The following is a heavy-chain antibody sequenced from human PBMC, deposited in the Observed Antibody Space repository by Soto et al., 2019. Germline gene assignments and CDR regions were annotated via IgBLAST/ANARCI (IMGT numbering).Heavy chain of an antibody. D-gene: IGHD1-26*01. J-gene: IGHJ5*02. CDR3: ARSGFP. Sequence: QVQLQESGPGLVKPSQTLSLTCTVSGGSISSGGYYWNWIRQHPGKGLEWIGYVDYSGSTYYNPSLKRRVSISVDTSKNHFSLKLPSLTAADTAVYYCARSGFPWGRGTLVTVSS. CDR1: GGSISSGGYY. CDR2: VDYSGST. V-gene: IGHV4-31*03.